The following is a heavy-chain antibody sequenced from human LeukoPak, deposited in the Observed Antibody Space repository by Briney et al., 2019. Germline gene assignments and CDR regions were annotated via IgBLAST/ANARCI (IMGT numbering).Heavy chain of an antibody. CDR1: GYTFTSNY. J-gene: IGHJ4*02. Sequence: GASVTVSCKASGYTFTSNYIHWVRQAPGQGLEWMGRVDPNSGATDGAQKFQGGVTMTRDTSISTAYLELSSLRSDDTAVYYCARGKRVYESSGYSTFDYWGQGTLVTVSS. V-gene: IGHV1-2*06. CDR3: ARGKRVYESSGYSTFDY. CDR2: VDPNSGAT. D-gene: IGHD3-22*01.